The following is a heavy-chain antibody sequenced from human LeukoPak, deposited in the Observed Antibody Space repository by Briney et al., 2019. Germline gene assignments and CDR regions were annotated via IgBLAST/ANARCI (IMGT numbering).Heavy chain of an antibody. V-gene: IGHV1-2*06. CDR2: INPNSGGT. Sequence: ASVKVSCKASGYTFNGYYMHWVRQAPGQGLEWMGRINPNSGGTNFAQRFQGRVTMTRDTSISTAYMELSRLRSDDTAVYYCTRDSYEDYYFDYWGQGTLVTVSS. D-gene: IGHD5-12*01. CDR3: TRDSYEDYYFDY. J-gene: IGHJ4*02. CDR1: GYTFNGYY.